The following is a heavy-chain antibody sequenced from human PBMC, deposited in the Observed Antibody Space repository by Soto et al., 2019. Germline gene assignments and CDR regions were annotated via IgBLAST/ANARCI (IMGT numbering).Heavy chain of an antibody. Sequence: QVQLQESGPGLVKTSETLSLTCTVSGGSVSSGSYFWSWIRQPPGKGLEWLGYIYYTGNTNYNPSRKSRLTISVDSSKNQFSLKLSSVTAADTAVYYCAREKTGDLTFFDSWGQGTLVTVSS. V-gene: IGHV4-61*01. CDR3: AREKTGDLTFFDS. CDR2: IYYTGNT. CDR1: GGSVSSGSYF. D-gene: IGHD3-16*01. J-gene: IGHJ4*02.